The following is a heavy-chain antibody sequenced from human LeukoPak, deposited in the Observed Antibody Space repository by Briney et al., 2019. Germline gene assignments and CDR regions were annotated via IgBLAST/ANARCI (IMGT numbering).Heavy chain of an antibody. V-gene: IGHV3-23*01. CDR1: GFTFSSYA. Sequence: GGSLRLSCAASGFTFSSYAMSWVRQAPGKGLEWVSGITGSGGTTHHADSVKGRFTISRDNSKNTLFLQMNSLRVEDTALYYCARWTGWYFDYWGQGTLVTVSS. D-gene: IGHD3/OR15-3a*01. CDR2: ITGSGGTT. J-gene: IGHJ4*02. CDR3: ARWTGWYFDY.